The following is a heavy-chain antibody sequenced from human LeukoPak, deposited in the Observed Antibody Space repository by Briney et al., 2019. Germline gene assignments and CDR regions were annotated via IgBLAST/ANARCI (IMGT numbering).Heavy chain of an antibody. CDR1: GFTFSSYS. J-gene: IGHJ3*02. Sequence: PGGSLRLSCAASGFTFSSYSMNWVRQAPGKGLEWVSYISSSSSTIYYADSVKGRFTISRDNAKNSLYLQMNSLRAEDTAVYYCASLNGGPGPDAFDIWGQGTMVTVSS. V-gene: IGHV3-48*01. CDR3: ASLNGGPGPDAFDI. D-gene: IGHD7-27*01. CDR2: ISSSSSTI.